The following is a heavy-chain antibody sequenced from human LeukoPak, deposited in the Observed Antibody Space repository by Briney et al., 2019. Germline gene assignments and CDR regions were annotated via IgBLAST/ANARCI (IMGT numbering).Heavy chain of an antibody. CDR2: VSDDGNYA. V-gene: IGHV3-30*18. CDR3: AKAGGLRKLPFDP. J-gene: IGHJ5*02. CDR1: GFTFSSNG. Sequence: GGSLRLSCAASGFTFSSNGMHWVRQAPGKGLEWVAVVSDDGNYAYYADSVKGRFTVPRDNSRNTLYLQMNSLRDEDTAVYYCAKAGGLRKLPFDPWGQGTLVTVSS. D-gene: IGHD2-21*02.